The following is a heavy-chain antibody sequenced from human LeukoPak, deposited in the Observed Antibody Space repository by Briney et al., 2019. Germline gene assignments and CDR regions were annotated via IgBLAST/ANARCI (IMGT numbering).Heavy chain of an antibody. J-gene: IGHJ4*02. CDR2: IIGSGSST. CDR1: GFTFSSYA. V-gene: IGHV3-23*01. CDR3: AKDRAQQLVSDF. D-gene: IGHD6-13*01. Sequence: GGSLRLSCAASGFTFSSYAMSWVRQAPGKGLEWVSAIIGSGSSTYYADSVKGRFTISRDNSKNTLFLQMNSLRAEDTAVYYCAKDRAQQLVSDFWGQGTLDTVSS.